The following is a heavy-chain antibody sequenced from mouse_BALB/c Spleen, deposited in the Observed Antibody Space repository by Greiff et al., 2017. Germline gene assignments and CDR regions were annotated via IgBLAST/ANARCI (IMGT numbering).Heavy chain of an antibody. CDR3: ARHRDSSGYRAWFAY. CDR2: ISNGGGST. V-gene: IGHV5-12-2*01. CDR1: GFTFSSYT. Sequence: EVQGVESGGGLVQPGGSLKLSCAASGFTFSSYTMSWVRQTPEKRLEWVAYISNGGGSTYYPDTVKGRFTISRDNAKNTLYLQMSSLKSEDTAMYYCARHRDSSGYRAWFAYWGQGTLVTVSA. D-gene: IGHD3-2*01. J-gene: IGHJ3*01.